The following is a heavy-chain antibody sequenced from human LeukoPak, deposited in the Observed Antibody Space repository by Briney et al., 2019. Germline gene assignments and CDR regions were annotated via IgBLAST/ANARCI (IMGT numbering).Heavy chain of an antibody. V-gene: IGHV1-2*02. CDR3: AGNYYDSSGYTDY. CDR2: INPNSGGT. Sequence: GASVKVSCKASGYTFTGYYMHWVRQAPGQGLERMGWINPNSGGTNYAQKFQGRVTMTRDTSISTAYMELSRLRSDDTAVYYCAGNYYDSSGYTDYWGQGTLVTVSS. CDR1: GYTFTGYY. D-gene: IGHD3-22*01. J-gene: IGHJ4*02.